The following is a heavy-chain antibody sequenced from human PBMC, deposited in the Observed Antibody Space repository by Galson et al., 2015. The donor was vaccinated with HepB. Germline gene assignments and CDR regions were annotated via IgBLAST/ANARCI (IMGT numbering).Heavy chain of an antibody. V-gene: IGHV3-64D*06. CDR3: VRDLYTSGAY. Sequence: SLRLSCAVSGFTFSNYAMNWVRQAPGKGLEYVSSISSNGGSTNYADSVKGRFAISRDNSKNTMYLQMSSLRTEDTAVSYCVRDLYTSGAYWGQGTLVTVSS. CDR1: GFTFSNYA. D-gene: IGHD6-19*01. J-gene: IGHJ4*02. CDR2: ISSNGGST.